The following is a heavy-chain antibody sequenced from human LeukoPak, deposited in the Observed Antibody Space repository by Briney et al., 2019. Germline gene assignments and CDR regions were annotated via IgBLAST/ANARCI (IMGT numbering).Heavy chain of an antibody. J-gene: IGHJ4*02. V-gene: IGHV3-23*01. CDR2: ISNNGGYT. CDR1: GFTFSSSA. Sequence: GGSLRLSCAASGFTFSSSAMSWVRQAPGKGLEWVSAISNNGGYTYYADSVQGRFAISRDNSKSTLCLQMNSLRAEDTAVYYCAKQLGYCSDGSCYFPYWGQGTLVTVSS. D-gene: IGHD2-15*01. CDR3: AKQLGYCSDGSCYFPY.